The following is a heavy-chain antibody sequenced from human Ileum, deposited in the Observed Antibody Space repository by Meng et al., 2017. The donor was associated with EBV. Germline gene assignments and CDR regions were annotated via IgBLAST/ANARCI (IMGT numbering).Heavy chain of an antibody. V-gene: IGHV4-39*07. D-gene: IGHD6-19*01. CDR3: ATRVAAVKYYFDY. CDR1: GGTISNENDY. J-gene: IGHJ4*02. CDR2: MYYSGST. Sequence: QLPWQAPGPRRVEPSKTLSLTSTVSGGTISNENDYWGWIRPPPGKGLEWIGSMYYSGSTYYNPSLKSRGTMSLDTSKNQFSLQLTSVTAADTALYYCATRVAAVKYYFDYWGQGTLVTVSS.